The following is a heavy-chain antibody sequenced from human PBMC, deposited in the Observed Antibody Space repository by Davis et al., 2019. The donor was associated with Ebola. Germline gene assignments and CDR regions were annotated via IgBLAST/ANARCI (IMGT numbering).Heavy chain of an antibody. CDR1: GFTFSSYE. V-gene: IGHV3-48*03. Sequence: GGSLRLSCAASGFTFSSYEMNWVRQAPGKGLEWVSYISSSGSTIYYADSVKGRFTISRDNAKNTLFLQMNSLRAEDTAVYYCASIGDEQVVPFDYWGQGSLVTVSS. D-gene: IGHD6-6*01. CDR2: ISSSGSTI. CDR3: ASIGDEQVVPFDY. J-gene: IGHJ4*02.